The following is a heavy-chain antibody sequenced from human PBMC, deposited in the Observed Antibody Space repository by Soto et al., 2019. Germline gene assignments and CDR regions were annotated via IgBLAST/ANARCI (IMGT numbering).Heavy chain of an antibody. J-gene: IGHJ4*02. Sequence: SETLSLTCTVSGGSISSSSYYWGWIRQPPGKGLEWIGSIYYSGSTYYNPSLKSRVTISVDTSKNQFSLKLSSVTAADTAVYYCARSSGWGGVDYWGQGTLVTVSS. CDR3: ARSSGWGGVDY. CDR2: IYYSGST. D-gene: IGHD6-19*01. V-gene: IGHV4-39*01. CDR1: GGSISSSSYY.